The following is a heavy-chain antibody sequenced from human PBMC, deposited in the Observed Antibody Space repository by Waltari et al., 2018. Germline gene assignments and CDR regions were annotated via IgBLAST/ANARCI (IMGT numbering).Heavy chain of an antibody. J-gene: IGHJ5*02. CDR2: IYYSGST. V-gene: IGHV4-30-4*08. Sequence: QVQLQESGPGLVKPSQTLSLTCTVSGGSISSGDYYWSWLRHPPGKGLEWIGYIYYSGSTYYNPSLKSRVTISVDTSKNQFSLKLSSVTAADTAVYYCARTGYCSSTSCFRSYWFDPWGQGTLVTVSS. D-gene: IGHD2-2*01. CDR1: GGSISSGDYY. CDR3: ARTGYCSSTSCFRSYWFDP.